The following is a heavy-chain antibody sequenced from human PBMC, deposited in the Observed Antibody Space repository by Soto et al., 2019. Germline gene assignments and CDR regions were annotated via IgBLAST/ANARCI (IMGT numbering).Heavy chain of an antibody. CDR3: ARGYCGSNSCHNWFGP. CDR2: IFPIFGTP. Sequence: QVQLVQSGAEVKKPGSSVKVSCKTSGGIFTNYVITWVRQAPGQGLEWMGGIFPIFGTPNYAQKFQGRVTITADESRSTAYMELSSLRSDDTAVYYCARGYCGSNSCHNWFGPWGQGTLVTVSS. V-gene: IGHV1-69*01. J-gene: IGHJ5*02. CDR1: GGIFTNYV. D-gene: IGHD2-2*01.